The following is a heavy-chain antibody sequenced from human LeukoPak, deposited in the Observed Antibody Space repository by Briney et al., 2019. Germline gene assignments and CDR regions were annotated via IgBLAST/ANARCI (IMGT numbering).Heavy chain of an antibody. V-gene: IGHV4-4*02. CDR1: GDSIGSGYW. Sequence: SETLSLTCAVSGDSIGSGYWWTGVRPPPGRGRGWVGEFSNSGSTNCNPSLKSPVSISLGTSKNQFSLKLSSVTAADTAGYYCARGHYYDSSGETYYFDYWGQGTLVTVSS. D-gene: IGHD3-22*01. CDR2: FSNSGST. CDR3: ARGHYYDSSGETYYFDY. J-gene: IGHJ4*02.